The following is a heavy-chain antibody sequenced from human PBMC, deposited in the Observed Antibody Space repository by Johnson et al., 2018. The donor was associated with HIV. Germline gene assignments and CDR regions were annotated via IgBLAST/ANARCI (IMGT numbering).Heavy chain of an antibody. J-gene: IGHJ3*02. V-gene: IGHV3-7*03. CDR3: ARGSSGGWDAFDI. CDR1: GFIFNNAW. CDR2: IKQDGSEK. Sequence: VQLVESGGGLVKPGGSLRLSCAASGFIFNNAWMSWVRQAPGKGLEWVANIKQDGSEKYYVDSVKGRFTISRDNAKNSLYLQMNSLRAEDTAVYYCARGSSGGWDAFDIWGQGTMVTVSS. D-gene: IGHD1-26*01.